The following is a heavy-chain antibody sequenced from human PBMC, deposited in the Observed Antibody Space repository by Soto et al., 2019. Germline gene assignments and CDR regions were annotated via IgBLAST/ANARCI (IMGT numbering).Heavy chain of an antibody. CDR2: ITFSGNTV. CDR3: ARVSWREKYGMDV. V-gene: IGHV3-11*01. CDR1: GFTFSDSY. J-gene: IGHJ6*02. Sequence: TGGSLRLSCAASGFTFSDSYMSWIGQAPGKGLEWISYITFSGNTVYYADSLKGRFTISRDNAKNSLYLQMNRLRAEDTVVYYCARVSWREKYGMDVWGQGTTVTVSS.